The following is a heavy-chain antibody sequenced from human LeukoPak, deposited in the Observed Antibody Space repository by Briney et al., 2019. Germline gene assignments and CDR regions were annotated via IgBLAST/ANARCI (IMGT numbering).Heavy chain of an antibody. V-gene: IGHV3-7*01. D-gene: IGHD6-19*01. CDR3: ARALYNHGWFPDYFDY. CDR2: IKTEGYDK. J-gene: IGHJ4*02. CDR1: GFTFSSYW. Sequence: GGSLRLSCAASGFTFSSYWMGWVRQAPGKGLEWVANIKTEGYDKYYVDSLKGRFTLSRDNANNSLYLQMDSLRAEDTAVYYCARALYNHGWFPDYFDYWGQGTLVTVSS.